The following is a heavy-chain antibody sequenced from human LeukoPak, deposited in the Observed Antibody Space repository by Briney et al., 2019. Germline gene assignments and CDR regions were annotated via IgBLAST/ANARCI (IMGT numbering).Heavy chain of an antibody. D-gene: IGHD5-12*01. CDR2: ISGSGAIT. CDR3: AKGDGYNSADFLDY. J-gene: IGHJ4*02. CDR1: GITVSSNF. V-gene: IGHV3-23*01. Sequence: GGSLRLSCAASGITVSSNFMTWVRQAPGKGLEWVSAISGSGAITYYADSVKGRCIISRDNSENTLYVQMNRLRAEDTAVYYCAKGDGYNSADFLDYWGQGTLVTVSS.